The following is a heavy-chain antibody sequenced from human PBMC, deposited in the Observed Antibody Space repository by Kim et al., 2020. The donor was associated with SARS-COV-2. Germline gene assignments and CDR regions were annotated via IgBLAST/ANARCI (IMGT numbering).Heavy chain of an antibody. CDR3: ARGGYSGYDHQPYYYYYGMDV. Sequence: ASVKVSCKASGYTFTSYAMHWVRQAPGQRLERMGWINAGNGNTKYSQKFQGRVTITRDTSASTAYMELSSLRSEDTAVYYCARGGYSGYDHQPYYYYYGMDVWGQGTTVTVSS. CDR2: INAGNGNT. D-gene: IGHD5-12*01. V-gene: IGHV1-3*01. J-gene: IGHJ6*02. CDR1: GYTFTSYA.